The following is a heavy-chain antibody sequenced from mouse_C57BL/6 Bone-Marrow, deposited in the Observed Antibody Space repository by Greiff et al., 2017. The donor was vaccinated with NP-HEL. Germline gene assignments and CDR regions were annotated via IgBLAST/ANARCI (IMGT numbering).Heavy chain of an antibody. CDR1: GYAFSSSW. CDR3: ARSVPRNGGYGSSHWYFDV. Sequence: QVHVKQSGPELVKPGASVKISCKASGYAFSSSWMNWVKQRPGKGLEWIGRIYPGDGDTNYNGKFKGKATLTADKSSSTAYMQLSSLTSEDSAVYFGARSVPRNGGYGSSHWYFDVWGTGTTVTVSS. J-gene: IGHJ1*03. V-gene: IGHV1-82*01. D-gene: IGHD1-1*01. CDR2: IYPGDGDT.